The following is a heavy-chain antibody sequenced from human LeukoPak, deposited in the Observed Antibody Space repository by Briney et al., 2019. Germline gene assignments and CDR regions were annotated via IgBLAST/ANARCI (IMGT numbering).Heavy chain of an antibody. J-gene: IGHJ4*02. CDR2: IYYSGST. CDR3: ARVSIVGATYDY. D-gene: IGHD1-26*01. V-gene: IGHV4-61*01. Sequence: PSETLSLTCNVSGDSVSSGIYYWNWIRQPPGKGLEWIGYIYYSGSTNYNPSLKSRVTISVDTSKNQFSLKVSSVTAADTAVYYCARVSIVGATYDYWGQGTLVTVSS. CDR1: GDSVSSGIYY.